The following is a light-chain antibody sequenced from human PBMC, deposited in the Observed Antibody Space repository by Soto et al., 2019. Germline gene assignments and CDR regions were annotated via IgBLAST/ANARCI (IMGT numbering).Light chain of an antibody. J-gene: IGKJ4*01. Sequence: DIVMTQSPDSLAVSVGERATINCKSSQSVLYSSNSKNYLAWYQQKAGQPPKLLIYWASTRESGVPDRFSGSGSGTDFTLTISSLQTEDVAVYYCQQYYSTPLTFGGGTKVEIK. CDR1: QSVLYSSNSKNY. CDR3: QQYYSTPLT. V-gene: IGKV4-1*01. CDR2: WAS.